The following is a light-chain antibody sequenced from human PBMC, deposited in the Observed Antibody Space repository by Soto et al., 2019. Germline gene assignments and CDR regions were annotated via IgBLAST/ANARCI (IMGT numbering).Light chain of an antibody. CDR2: AAS. CDR3: QQAYSFPIT. CDR1: QDIAGY. V-gene: IGKV1D-12*01. J-gene: IGKJ5*01. Sequence: DSQSTQSPSSVSASVGYRFTITCRASQDIAGYLAWYQHKPGRAPEFLIHAASRLQSGVPSRFSGSGYGTDFNLTINSLQPEDFATYYCQQAYSFPITFGQGTRLEIK.